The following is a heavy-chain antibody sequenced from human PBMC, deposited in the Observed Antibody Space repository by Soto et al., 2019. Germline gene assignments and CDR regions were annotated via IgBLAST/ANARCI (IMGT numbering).Heavy chain of an antibody. D-gene: IGHD6-6*01. V-gene: IGHV2-5*02. J-gene: IGHJ3*01. CDR1: GFSLNTRGVG. Sequence: QITLKESGRTLVKPTQKLTLTCTFSGFSLNTRGVGVGWIRQPPGWALEWLALIYWDDDKRYSPSLRSRLTITKDNTKNQVVLTMTSMEPLDTGTYYCEHTYSSSPDDGFDVWGQGTRVTVSS. CDR2: IYWDDDK. CDR3: EHTYSSSPDDGFDV.